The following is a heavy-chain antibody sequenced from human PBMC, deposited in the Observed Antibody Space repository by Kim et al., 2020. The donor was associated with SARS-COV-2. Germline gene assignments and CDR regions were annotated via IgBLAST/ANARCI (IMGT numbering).Heavy chain of an antibody. V-gene: IGHV5-10-1*01. CDR2: IDPSDSYI. J-gene: IGHJ4*02. D-gene: IGHD1-20*01. Sequence: GESLKISCKGSGYSFTSYWISWVRQTPGKGLEWMGRIDPSDSYINYSPSFQGHVSISADKSTSTAYLQWSNLKASDTAMYYCARQGQSNWNFDYWGQGTLVTVSS. CDR3: ARQGQSNWNFDY. CDR1: GYSFTSYW.